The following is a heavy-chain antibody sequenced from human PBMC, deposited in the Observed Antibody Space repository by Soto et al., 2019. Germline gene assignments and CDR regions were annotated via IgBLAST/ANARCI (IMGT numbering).Heavy chain of an antibody. CDR1: GFTFSSYG. V-gene: IGHV3-30*18. CDR2: ISYDGSNE. Sequence: GGSLRLSCAASGFTFSSYGMHWVRQAPGKGLEWVAVISYDGSNEYYADSVKGRFTISRDNSKITLYLQMNSLRAQTTALYYCAKAQVLLWHGMDVWGHATTGTV. CDR3: AKAQVLLWHGMDV. D-gene: IGHD3-10*01. J-gene: IGHJ6*02.